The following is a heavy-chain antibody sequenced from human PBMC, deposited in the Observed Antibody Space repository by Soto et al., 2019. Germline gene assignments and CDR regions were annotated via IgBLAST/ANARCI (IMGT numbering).Heavy chain of an antibody. CDR2: IYPGDSDT. Sequence: LGESLKISCKGSGYSFTSYWIGWVRQMPGKGLEWMGIIYPGDSDTRYSPSFQGQVTISADKSISTAYLQWSSLKASDTAMYYCAGGGVRGVITRTRDYYGMDVWVQGTTV. V-gene: IGHV5-51*01. CDR1: GYSFTSYW. CDR3: AGGGVRGVITRTRDYYGMDV. D-gene: IGHD3-10*01. J-gene: IGHJ6*02.